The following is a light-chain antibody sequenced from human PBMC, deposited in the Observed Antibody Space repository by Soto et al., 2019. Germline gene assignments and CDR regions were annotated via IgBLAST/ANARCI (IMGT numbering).Light chain of an antibody. Sequence: QSVLTQPPSESGTPGQIVASSCSGRSSNIRSNTVTWYQQLPETAPKLLIYSTSQRSSGVPGRFSGSKSGASASVSISGLQSEDGDDYSCAAWDDRLDVYVYGTGTKLTV. CDR2: STS. J-gene: IGLJ1*01. V-gene: IGLV1-44*01. CDR1: SSNIRSNT. CDR3: AAWDDRLDVYV.